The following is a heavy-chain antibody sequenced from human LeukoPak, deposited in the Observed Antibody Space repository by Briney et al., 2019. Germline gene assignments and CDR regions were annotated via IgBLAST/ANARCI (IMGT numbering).Heavy chain of an antibody. CDR3: ARDFDERSDYFDGVRFDR. CDR1: GFTFSSYD. D-gene: IGHD3-22*01. J-gene: IGHJ5*02. V-gene: IGHV3-13*01. CDR2: IGTAGDT. Sequence: GGSLRLSCAASGFTFSSYDMHWVRQATGKGLEWVSAIGTAGDTYYPGSVKGRFTLSRENAKNSLYLQMNSLRAEDPSVYYCARDFDERSDYFDGVRFDRWGRGTLVTVSS.